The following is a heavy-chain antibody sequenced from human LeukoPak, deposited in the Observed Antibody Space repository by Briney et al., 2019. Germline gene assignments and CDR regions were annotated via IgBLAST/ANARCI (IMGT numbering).Heavy chain of an antibody. CDR1: GYTFTSDA. D-gene: IGHD6-19*01. CDR3: ARPYSSGWYTGDAFDI. CDR2: INAGNGNT. J-gene: IGHJ3*02. Sequence: ASVKVSCKASGYTFTSDAMHWVRQAPGQRLEWMGWINAGNGNTKYSQKFQGRVTITRDTSASTAYMELSSLRSEDTAVYYCARPYSSGWYTGDAFDIWGQGTMVTVSS. V-gene: IGHV1-3*01.